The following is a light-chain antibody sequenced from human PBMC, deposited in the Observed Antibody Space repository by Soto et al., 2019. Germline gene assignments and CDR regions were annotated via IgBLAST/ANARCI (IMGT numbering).Light chain of an antibody. CDR2: HAS. J-gene: IGKJ4*01. CDR3: QQYGDSLLP. V-gene: IGKV3-20*01. CDR1: QSISNSY. Sequence: ENVLTQSPGTLSLSPGERATLSCRASQSISNSYLAWYQQKPGQTPSLLIYHASNRATGIPDRFSGSGSGTDFTLTISRLEPEDFAVYSCQQYGDSLLPFGGGTKVEIK.